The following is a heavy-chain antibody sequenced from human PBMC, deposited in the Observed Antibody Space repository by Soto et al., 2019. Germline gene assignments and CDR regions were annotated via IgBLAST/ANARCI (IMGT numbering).Heavy chain of an antibody. D-gene: IGHD3-22*01. CDR2: IIPVFGTA. Sequence: ASVKVSCKASGATLDTFINFGITWVRRAPGQGLEWMGGIIPVFGTAHYAQKFQGRLTISADESTRTAYMELSSLRSEATAVYYCARGEGTKIVVVMYDGLEIWGQGTMVTVSS. CDR1: GATLDTFINFG. CDR3: ARGEGTKIVVVMYDGLEI. J-gene: IGHJ3*02. V-gene: IGHV1-69*13.